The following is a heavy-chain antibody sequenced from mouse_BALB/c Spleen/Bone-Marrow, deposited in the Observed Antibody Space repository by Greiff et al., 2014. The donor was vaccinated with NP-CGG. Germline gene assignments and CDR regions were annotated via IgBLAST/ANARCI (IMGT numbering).Heavy chain of an antibody. CDR2: IDPASGNT. CDR1: GFNIKDTF. V-gene: IGHV14-3*02. Sequence: VQLKDSGADLAKPGASVKLSCTASGFNIKDTFMHWVKQRPEQGLEWIGRIDPASGNTKYDPKFQGKATITADTSSNKVSLQLSGLTSEDTAAYYCAHDAPFTYWGQGTLVTVSA. CDR3: AHDAPFTY. J-gene: IGHJ3*01. D-gene: IGHD2-3*01.